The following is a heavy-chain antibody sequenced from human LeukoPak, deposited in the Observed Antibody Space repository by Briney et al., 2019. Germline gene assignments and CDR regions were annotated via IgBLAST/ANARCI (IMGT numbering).Heavy chain of an antibody. V-gene: IGHV3-23*01. Sequence: GGSLRLSCVASGFTFSSYAMSWVRQAPGKGLEWVSAISGNGVNTYYADSVKGRFTISRDNSKNTLYVQMNSLRAEDTAVYYCAKEGYCSSTSCSLDAFDIWGQGTMVTVSS. CDR1: GFTFSSYA. CDR2: ISGNGVNT. D-gene: IGHD2-2*01. J-gene: IGHJ3*02. CDR3: AKEGYCSSTSCSLDAFDI.